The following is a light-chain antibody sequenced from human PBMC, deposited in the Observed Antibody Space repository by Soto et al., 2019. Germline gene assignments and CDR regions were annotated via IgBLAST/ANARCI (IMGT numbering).Light chain of an antibody. J-gene: IGKJ1*01. CDR2: GAS. CDR1: QSVSSN. V-gene: IGKV3-15*01. Sequence: EIVMTQSPATLSVSPGERATLSCRASQSVSSNLAWYQQKPGQPPRLLIYGASTRATGIPARFSGSVSGTEFTLIISSLQSEDFAVYYCQQYNNWPWTFGQGTKVEIK. CDR3: QQYNNWPWT.